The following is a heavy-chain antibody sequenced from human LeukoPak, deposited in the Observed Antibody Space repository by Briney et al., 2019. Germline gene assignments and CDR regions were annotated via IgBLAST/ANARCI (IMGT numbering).Heavy chain of an antibody. V-gene: IGHV4-59*01. J-gene: IGHJ5*02. CDR3: ARGDGYSGNWFDP. CDR1: GGSISSYY. CDR2: IYYSGNT. Sequence: SETLSLTCAVSGGSISSYYWNWIRQPPGKGLEWMGSIYYSGNTNYNPSLKSRVTTSVDTSKNQFSLKLSSVTAADTAVYYCARGDGYSGNWFDPWGQGTLVTVSS. D-gene: IGHD5-12*01.